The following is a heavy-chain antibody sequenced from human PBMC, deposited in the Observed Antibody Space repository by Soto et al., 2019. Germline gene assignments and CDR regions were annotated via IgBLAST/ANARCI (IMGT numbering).Heavy chain of an antibody. CDR3: ARGDLDIASVLDH. V-gene: IGHV1-2*02. Sequence: ASVKVSCKTSGYTFTGHYMHWVRQAPGQGLEWMGWINPKRRGTDYAEKFQGRVTITRDTSTSTVYMALSRLTSDDTAVYYCARGDLDIASVLDHWGQGTLVTVS. D-gene: IGHD1-26*01. CDR1: GYTFTGHY. J-gene: IGHJ4*02. CDR2: INPKRRGT.